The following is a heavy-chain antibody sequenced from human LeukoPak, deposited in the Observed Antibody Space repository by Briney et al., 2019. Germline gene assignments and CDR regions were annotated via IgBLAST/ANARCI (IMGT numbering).Heavy chain of an antibody. Sequence: HPGGSLRLSCAASGFTFSSYAMSWVRQAPGKGLEWVSAISGSGGSTYYADSVRGRFTISRDNFKNTLYLQMNGLRVEDTAVYYCAKVRSGNNYYFDYWGQGTLVTVSS. V-gene: IGHV3-23*01. CDR3: AKVRSGNNYYFDY. CDR2: ISGSGGST. J-gene: IGHJ4*02. CDR1: GFTFSSYA. D-gene: IGHD1/OR15-1a*01.